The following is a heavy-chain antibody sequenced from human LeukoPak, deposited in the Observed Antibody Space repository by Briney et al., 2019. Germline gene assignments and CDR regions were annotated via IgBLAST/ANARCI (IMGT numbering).Heavy chain of an antibody. D-gene: IGHD2-2*01. V-gene: IGHV4-61*01. J-gene: IGHJ6*04. CDR2: VYYSGST. Sequence: SETLSLTCTVSGGSVSSGNHYWSWIRQPPGKGLEWIGYVYYSGSTEYNPSLKRRVTISADTSKNQFSLKLRSVTAADTAVYYCARDRIIVAAANRYYYYGMDVWGKGTTVTVSS. CDR3: ARDRIIVAAANRYYYYGMDV. CDR1: GGSVSSGNHY.